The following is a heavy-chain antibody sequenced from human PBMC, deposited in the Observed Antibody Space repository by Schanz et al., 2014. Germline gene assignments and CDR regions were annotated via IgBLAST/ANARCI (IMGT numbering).Heavy chain of an antibody. Sequence: QVQLQESGPGLMKPSETLSLTCIVSGGSMTTYYWSWIRQPAGKGLEWIGRIHSSGSTDYNPSLKSRVTISVDTSKNQFSLRLRSVSVADTAVYYCARGLVRYFAYWGQGTLVTVSS. CDR1: GGSMTTYY. CDR3: ARGLVRYFAY. D-gene: IGHD2-8*02. CDR2: IHSSGST. V-gene: IGHV4-4*07. J-gene: IGHJ4*02.